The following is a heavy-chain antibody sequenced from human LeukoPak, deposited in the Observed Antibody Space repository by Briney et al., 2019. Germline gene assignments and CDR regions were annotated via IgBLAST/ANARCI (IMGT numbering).Heavy chain of an antibody. CDR3: ARDEYRYSYGFRGSNYFWD. CDR2: IYHSGST. D-gene: IGHD5-18*01. CDR1: GYSISSGYY. V-gene: IGHV4-38-2*02. Sequence: SETLSLTCTVSGYSISSGYYWGWIRQPPGKGLEWIGSIYHSGSTYYNPSLKSRVTISVDTSKNQFSLKLSSVTAADTAVYYCARDEYRYSYGFRGSNYFWDWGQGTLVTVSS. J-gene: IGHJ4*02.